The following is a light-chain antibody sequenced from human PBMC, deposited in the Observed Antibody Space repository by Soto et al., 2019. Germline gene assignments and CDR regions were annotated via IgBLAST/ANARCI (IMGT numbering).Light chain of an antibody. CDR3: QKYNSAPRT. J-gene: IGKJ1*01. Sequence: DIQMTQSPSSLSASLGDRVTITCRASQGIGNYLAWYQLQPGKVPKLLIYAASTLQSGVPSRFSGGGSGTDFTLTISSLQPEDVATYFCQKYNSAPRTFGQGTKVEI. V-gene: IGKV1-27*01. CDR1: QGIGNY. CDR2: AAS.